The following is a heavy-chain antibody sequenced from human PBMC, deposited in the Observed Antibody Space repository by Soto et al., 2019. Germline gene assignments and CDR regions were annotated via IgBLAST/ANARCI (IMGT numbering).Heavy chain of an antibody. CDR2: ISSGGSTI. D-gene: IGHD2-15*01. V-gene: IGHV3-11*01. CDR1: GFTFSDYY. CDR3: ARDRCSGGSCRYDAFDI. J-gene: IGHJ3*02. Sequence: GGSLRLSCAASGFTFSDYYMSWIRQAPGKGLEWVSYISSGGSTIYYADSVKGRFTISRDNAKNSLYLQMNSLRAEDTAVYYCARDRCSGGSCRYDAFDIWGQGTRVTVSS.